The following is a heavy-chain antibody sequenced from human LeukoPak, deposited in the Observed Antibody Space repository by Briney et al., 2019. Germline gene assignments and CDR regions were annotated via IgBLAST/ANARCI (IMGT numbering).Heavy chain of an antibody. CDR2: ICGSGRTI. CDR1: GFTFSDYY. J-gene: IGHJ4*02. D-gene: IGHD3-22*01. Sequence: PGGSLRLSCAASGFTFSDYYMSWIRQAPGKGLEWISYICGSGRTIYYADSVKGRFTISRDNAKNSVYLQMNNLGAEDTAVYYCARDRLGDYDHSGYYDKWGQGTLVTVSS. V-gene: IGHV3-11*01. CDR3: ARDRLGDYDHSGYYDK.